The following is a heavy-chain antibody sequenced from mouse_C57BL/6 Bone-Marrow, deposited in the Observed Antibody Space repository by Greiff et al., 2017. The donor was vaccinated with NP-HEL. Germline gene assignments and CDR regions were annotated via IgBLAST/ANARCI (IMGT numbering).Heavy chain of an antibody. J-gene: IGHJ2*01. D-gene: IGHD1-1*01. Sequence: VQLQQPGAELVKPGASVKMSCKASGYTFTSYRITWVKQRPGQGLEWIGDIYPGSGSTNYNEKFKSKATLTVDTSSSTAYMQLSSLTSEDSAVYYCARFHPSYYYGSSYDYWGQGTTLTVSA. V-gene: IGHV1-55*01. CDR1: GYTFTSYR. CDR2: IYPGSGST. CDR3: ARFHPSYYYGSSYDY.